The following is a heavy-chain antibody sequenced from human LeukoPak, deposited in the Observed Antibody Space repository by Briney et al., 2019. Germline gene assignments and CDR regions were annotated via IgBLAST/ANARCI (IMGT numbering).Heavy chain of an antibody. CDR3: ARALGY. J-gene: IGHJ4*02. CDR1: GGSISSGGYY. CDR2: IKSDGSGT. Sequence: LSLTCTVSGGSISSGGYYWSWIRQHPGKGLEWVSHIKSDGSGTSYADSVKGRFTISRDNAKNTLYLQMNSLRAEDTAIYYCARALGYWGQGTLVTVSS. V-gene: IGHV3-74*01.